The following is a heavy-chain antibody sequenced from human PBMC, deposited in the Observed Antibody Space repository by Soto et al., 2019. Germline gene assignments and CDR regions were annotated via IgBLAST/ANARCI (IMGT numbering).Heavy chain of an antibody. D-gene: IGHD3-16*01. J-gene: IGHJ5*02. CDR3: ASGGNWFDH. CDR1: GGCISHYY. Sequence: LSLTCTVSGGCISHYYWTWVRQSPEKGLEWIGYMYYNGNINYNPSLKSRVTISIDTSKNQFSLTLKSVTAADTAVYYCASGGNWFDHWGQGVLVTVSS. V-gene: IGHV4-59*01. CDR2: MYYNGNI.